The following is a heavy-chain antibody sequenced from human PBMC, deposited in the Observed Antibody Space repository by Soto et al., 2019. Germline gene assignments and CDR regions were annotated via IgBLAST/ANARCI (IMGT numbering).Heavy chain of an antibody. Sequence: GGSLRLSCAASGFTFSDYYMSWIRQAPGKGLEWVSYISSSGSTIYYADSVKGRFTNSRDNAKNSLYLQMNSLRAEDTAVYYCARDRPVDDFDYWGQGTLVTVSS. CDR1: GFTFSDYY. V-gene: IGHV3-11*01. CDR3: ARDRPVDDFDY. J-gene: IGHJ4*02. D-gene: IGHD2-21*01. CDR2: ISSSGSTI.